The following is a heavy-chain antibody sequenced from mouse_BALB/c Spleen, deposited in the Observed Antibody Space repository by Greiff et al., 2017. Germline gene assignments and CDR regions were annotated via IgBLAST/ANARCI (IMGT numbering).Heavy chain of an antibody. CDR3: ARRGATSYFDY. Sequence: EVQVVESGGGLVKPGGSLKLSCAASGFAFSSYDMSWVRQTPEKRLEWVAYISSGGGSTYYPDTVKGRFTISRDNAKNTLYLQMSSLKSEDTAMYYCARRGATSYFDYWGQGTTLTVPS. CDR1: GFAFSSYD. CDR2: ISSGGGST. D-gene: IGHD3-1*01. J-gene: IGHJ2*01. V-gene: IGHV5-12-1*01.